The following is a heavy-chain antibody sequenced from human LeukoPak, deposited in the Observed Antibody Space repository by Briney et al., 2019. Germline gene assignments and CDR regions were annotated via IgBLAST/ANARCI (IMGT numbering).Heavy chain of an antibody. CDR1: GFTFSDYS. Sequence: HSGGPLRLSCAASGFTFSDYSMNWVRQAPGKGLEWVSYISGGSSTMYYADSVKGRFTISRDNAQNSLYLQMNSLRAEDTAVYYCARGYLGGWFDPWGQGTLVTVSS. J-gene: IGHJ5*02. CDR2: ISGGSSTM. CDR3: ARGYLGGWFDP. V-gene: IGHV3-48*01. D-gene: IGHD4-23*01.